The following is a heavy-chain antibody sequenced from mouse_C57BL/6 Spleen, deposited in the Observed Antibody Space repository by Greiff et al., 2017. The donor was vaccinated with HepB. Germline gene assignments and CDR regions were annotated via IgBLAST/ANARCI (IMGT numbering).Heavy chain of an antibody. CDR1: GYTFTSYG. V-gene: IGHV1-81*01. J-gene: IGHJ2*01. Sequence: QVQLQQSGAELARPGASVKLSCKASGYTFTSYGISWVKQRTGQGLEWIGEIYPRSGNTYYNEKFKGKATLTADKSSSTAYMELRSPTSEDSAVYFCAREGNYYGSSYYFDYWGQGTTLTVSS. D-gene: IGHD1-1*01. CDR2: IYPRSGNT. CDR3: AREGNYYGSSYYFDY.